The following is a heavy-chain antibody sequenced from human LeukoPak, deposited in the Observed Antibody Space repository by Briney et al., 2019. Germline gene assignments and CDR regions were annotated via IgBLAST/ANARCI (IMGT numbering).Heavy chain of an antibody. CDR2: IYYSGST. J-gene: IGHJ4*02. CDR1: GGSISSSSYY. CDR3: ASCATTFLEWLPKRISEYYFDY. Sequence: SETLSLTCTVSGGSISSSSYYWGWIRQPPGKGLEWIGSIYYSGSTYYNPSLKSRVTISVDTSKNQFSLKLSSVTAADTAVYYCASCATTFLEWLPKRISEYYFDYWGQGTLVTVSS. V-gene: IGHV4-39*01. D-gene: IGHD3-3*02.